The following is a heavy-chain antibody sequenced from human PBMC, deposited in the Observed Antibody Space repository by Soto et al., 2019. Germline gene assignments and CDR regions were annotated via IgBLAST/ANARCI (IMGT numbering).Heavy chain of an antibody. CDR1: GFTFSSYG. D-gene: IGHD3-3*01. CDR2: IWYDGSNK. CDR3: AREPKHDFWSGLVYYYYGMDV. J-gene: IGHJ6*02. Sequence: GGSLRLSCAASGFTFSSYGMHWVRQAPGKGLEWVAVIWYDGSNKYYADSVKGRFTISRDNSKNTLYLQMNSLRAEDTAVYYCAREPKHDFWSGLVYYYYGMDVWGQGTTVTVSS. V-gene: IGHV3-33*01.